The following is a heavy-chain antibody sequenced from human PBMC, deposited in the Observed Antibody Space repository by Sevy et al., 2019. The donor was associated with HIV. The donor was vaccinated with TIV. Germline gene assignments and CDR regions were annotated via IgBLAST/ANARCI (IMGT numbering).Heavy chain of an antibody. CDR3: ARGGGNGWYYFDY. CDR1: GGTFSSYG. Sequence: SVKVSCKASGGTFSSYGISWVRQAPGQGLEWMGGIIPILGTVNYAQKFQGRVTITADESMKTAYMELSSLRSEDTAVYYCARGGGNGWYYFDYWGQETLVTVSS. D-gene: IGHD6-19*01. CDR2: IIPILGTV. J-gene: IGHJ4*02. V-gene: IGHV1-69*13.